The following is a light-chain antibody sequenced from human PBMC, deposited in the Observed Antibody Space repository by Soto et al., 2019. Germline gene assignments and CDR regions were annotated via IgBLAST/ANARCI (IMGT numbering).Light chain of an antibody. CDR1: SSNIGSNS. CDR2: STN. Sequence: QSVLTQPPSASGTPGQRVTISCSGSSSNIGSNSVNWYQQVPGTAPKLLIYSTNQRPSGVTDRFSGSKSDTSASLAISGLQSEDEAEYYCAAWDDSLNGEVVFGGGTQLTVL. CDR3: AAWDDSLNGEVV. J-gene: IGLJ2*01. V-gene: IGLV1-44*01.